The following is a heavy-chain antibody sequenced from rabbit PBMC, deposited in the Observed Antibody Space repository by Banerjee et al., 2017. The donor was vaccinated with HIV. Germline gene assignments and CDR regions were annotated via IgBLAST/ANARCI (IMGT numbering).Heavy chain of an antibody. V-gene: IGHV1S45*01. D-gene: IGHD6-1*01. CDR2: IYTGSGST. J-gene: IGHJ3*01. CDR1: GFDLSTYYF. Sequence: QEQLEESGGGLVKPEGSLTLTCKASGFDLSTYYFICWVRQAPGKGLEWIGCIYTGSGSTYYASWAKGRFTISKTSSTTVTLQMTSLTAADTATYFCARDVVAGDGYEGNYGMDLWGQGTLVTVS. CDR3: ARDVVAGDGYEGNYGMDL.